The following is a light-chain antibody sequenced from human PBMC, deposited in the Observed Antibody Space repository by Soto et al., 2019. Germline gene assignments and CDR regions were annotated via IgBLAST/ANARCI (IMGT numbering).Light chain of an antibody. CDR3: QQFGSSPPRYT. J-gene: IGKJ2*01. V-gene: IGKV3-20*01. Sequence: EIVLTQSPGTLSLSPGERATLSCRASQSVSSSYFAWYQQKPGQAPRLLIYGASTRAAGIPDRFSGSGSGTDFSLTIRRLEPEDFAVYYCQQFGSSPPRYTFGQGTKLEIK. CDR1: QSVSSSY. CDR2: GAS.